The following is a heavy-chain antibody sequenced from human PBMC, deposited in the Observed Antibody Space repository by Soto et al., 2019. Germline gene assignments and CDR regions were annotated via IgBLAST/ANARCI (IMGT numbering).Heavy chain of an antibody. CDR2: IIPIFRTA. J-gene: IGHJ6*02. CDR1: VDAFSIYG. D-gene: IGHD2-21*01. CDR3: AGGEGKAEYYYGMEV. V-gene: IGHV1-69*13. Sequence: SVKVSCRPTVDAFSIYGIGLVRQAPGQGLEWMGGIIPIFRTANYEQKFQGRVTITADESTSTAYMELRSLRSEHAAVYYCAGGEGKAEYYYGMEVWRQGTTVTV.